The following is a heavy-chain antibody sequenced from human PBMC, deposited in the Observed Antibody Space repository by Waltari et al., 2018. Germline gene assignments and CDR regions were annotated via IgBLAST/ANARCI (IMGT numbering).Heavy chain of an antibody. CDR1: GYTFTGYY. J-gene: IGHJ6*02. D-gene: IGHD1-1*01. Sequence: QVQLVQSGAEVKKPGASVKVSCKASGYTFTGYYIHWVRQAPGQGLEWMGWINPNSGGTNDAQKFQDWFTMTRDTSISTAYMDLSRLRSDDTAIYYCATAAGLYYYGMDVWGQGTTVTVSS. CDR3: ATAAGLYYYGMDV. V-gene: IGHV1-2*04. CDR2: INPNSGGT.